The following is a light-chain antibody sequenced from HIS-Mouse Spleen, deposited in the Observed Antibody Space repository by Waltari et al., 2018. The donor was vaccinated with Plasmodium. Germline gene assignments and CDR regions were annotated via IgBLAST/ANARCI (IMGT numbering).Light chain of an antibody. CDR3: YSTDSSGNHRV. CDR2: EDS. Sequence: SYELTQPPSVSVSPGQTARITCSGAALPIKYAYCYQQNSGQAPVLVIYEDSKRPSGIPERFSGSSSGTMATLTISGAQVEDEADYYCYSTDSSGNHRVFGGGTKLTVL. J-gene: IGLJ3*02. CDR1: ALPIKY. V-gene: IGLV3-10*01.